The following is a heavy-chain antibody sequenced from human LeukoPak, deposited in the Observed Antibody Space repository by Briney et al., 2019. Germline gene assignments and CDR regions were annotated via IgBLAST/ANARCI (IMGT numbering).Heavy chain of an antibody. Sequence: GGSLRLSCAASGFTFSNYGMHWVRQTPGKGLEWVAFIRYDGSNKYYADSVKGRFTISRDNSKNTLYLQMNSLRAEDTAVCYCAKNIAAADSSGYYYYYMDVWGKGTTVTVSS. CDR1: GFTFSNYG. J-gene: IGHJ6*03. CDR2: IRYDGSNK. D-gene: IGHD6-13*01. CDR3: AKNIAAADSSGYYYYYMDV. V-gene: IGHV3-30*02.